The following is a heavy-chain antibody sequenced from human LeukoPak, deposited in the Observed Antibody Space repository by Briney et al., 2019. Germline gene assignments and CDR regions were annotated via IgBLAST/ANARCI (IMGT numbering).Heavy chain of an antibody. CDR3: AREFVGTTTSFDY. V-gene: IGHV3-30*04. J-gene: IGHJ4*02. CDR2: ISFDGSNK. Sequence: GGALRLSRAAPGFTFSSYAMHWVRPAPGKGLGWAAVISFDGSNKYYADSVRGRFTISRDNSKNTLFLQMNSLRAEDTTVYYCAREFVGTTTSFDYWGQGTLVTVSS. D-gene: IGHD1-7*01. CDR1: GFTFSSYA.